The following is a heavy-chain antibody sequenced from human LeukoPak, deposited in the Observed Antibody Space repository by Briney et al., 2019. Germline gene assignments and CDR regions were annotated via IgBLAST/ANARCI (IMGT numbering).Heavy chain of an antibody. CDR2: ISSSSSYT. V-gene: IGHV3-21*01. Sequence: GGSLRLSCAASGFTFSSYSMNWVRQAPGKGLEWVSSISSSSSYTYYADSVKGRFTISRDNAKNSLYLQMNSLRAEDTAVYYCARGRAGSSSRYYYMDVWGKGTTVTVSS. CDR3: ARGRAGSSSRYYYMDV. D-gene: IGHD6-6*01. J-gene: IGHJ6*03. CDR1: GFTFSSYS.